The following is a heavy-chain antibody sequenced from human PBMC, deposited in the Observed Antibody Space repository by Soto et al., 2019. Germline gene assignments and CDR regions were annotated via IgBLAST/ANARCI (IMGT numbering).Heavy chain of an antibody. D-gene: IGHD2-8*01. V-gene: IGHV3-64*01. CDR1: GFTFNTYA. CDR2: ISPNGAST. J-gene: IGHJ4*02. Sequence: EVQLVESGGGLVQPGGPLRLSCAASGFTFNTYAIHWVRQPPGKELEFVSAISPNGASTYYANTVKGRFTISIDCFKNTLTLKMVSPPTDDVAIYYVARERCTNSVCYAPSDYWGQGTLVTVSS. CDR3: ARERCTNSVCYAPSDY.